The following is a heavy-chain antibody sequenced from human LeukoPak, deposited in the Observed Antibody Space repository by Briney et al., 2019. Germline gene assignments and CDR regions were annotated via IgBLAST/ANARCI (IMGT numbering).Heavy chain of an antibody. CDR3: ARDRLWFGRYMDV. D-gene: IGHD3-10*01. J-gene: IGHJ6*03. CDR2: IYTSGST. V-gene: IGHV4-61*02. Sequence: SETLSLTCTVSGGSISSGSYYWSWIRQPAGKGLEWIGRIYTSGSTNYNPSLKSRVTMSVDTSKNQFSLKLSSVTAADTAVYYCARDRLWFGRYMDVWGKGTTVTISS. CDR1: GGSISSGSYY.